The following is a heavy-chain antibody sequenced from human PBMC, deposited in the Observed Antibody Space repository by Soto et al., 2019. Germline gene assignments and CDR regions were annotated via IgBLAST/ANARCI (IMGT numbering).Heavy chain of an antibody. Sequence: HPGGSLRLSCAASGFTFGSYAMHWVRQAPGKGLEWVAVISYDGSNKYYADSVKGRFTISRDNSKNTLYLQMNSLRAEDTAVYYCARAQTYDFWSGWFSGGMDVWGQGTTVTVSS. CDR3: ARAQTYDFWSGWFSGGMDV. D-gene: IGHD3-3*01. CDR2: ISYDGSNK. V-gene: IGHV3-30-3*01. CDR1: GFTFGSYA. J-gene: IGHJ6*02.